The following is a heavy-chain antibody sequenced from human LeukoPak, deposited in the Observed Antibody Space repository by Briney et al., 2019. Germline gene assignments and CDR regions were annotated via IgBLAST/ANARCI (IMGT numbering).Heavy chain of an antibody. Sequence: ASVKVSCKASGYTFTSYGISWVRQAPGQGLEWMGWISAYNDDTNYAQNLQGRVTMTTDTSTNTAYMELRSLRPDDTAVYYCGRDSTYSSGLVDYWGQGTLVTVSS. CDR1: GYTFTSYG. D-gene: IGHD6-19*01. CDR3: GRDSTYSSGLVDY. CDR2: ISAYNDDT. J-gene: IGHJ4*02. V-gene: IGHV1-18*01.